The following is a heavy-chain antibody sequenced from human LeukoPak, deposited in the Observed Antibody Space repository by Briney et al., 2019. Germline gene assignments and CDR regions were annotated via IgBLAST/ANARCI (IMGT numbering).Heavy chain of an antibody. V-gene: IGHV3-30-3*01. J-gene: IGHJ6*02. Sequence: GGSLRLSCAASGFTFSSYAMHWVRQAPGKGLEWVAVISYDGSNKYYADSVKGRFTISRDNSKNTLYLQMNSLRAEDTAVYYCVRAMDVWGQGTTVTVSS. CDR1: GFTFSSYA. CDR2: ISYDGSNK. CDR3: VRAMDV.